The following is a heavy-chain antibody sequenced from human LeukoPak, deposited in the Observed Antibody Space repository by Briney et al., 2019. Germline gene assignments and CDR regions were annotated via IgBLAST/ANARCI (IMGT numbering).Heavy chain of an antibody. D-gene: IGHD2-2*01. J-gene: IGHJ6*03. V-gene: IGHV1-46*01. CDR2: INPSGGST. CDR3: ARGLPAPADQYYMDV. CDR1: GYTFTSYY. Sequence: ASVKVSCKASGYTFTSYYIHWVRQAPGEGLEWMGIINPSGGSTSYAQKFQGRVTITRDMSTSTVYMDLSSLRSEDTAVYYCARGLPAPADQYYMDVWGKGTTVTVSS.